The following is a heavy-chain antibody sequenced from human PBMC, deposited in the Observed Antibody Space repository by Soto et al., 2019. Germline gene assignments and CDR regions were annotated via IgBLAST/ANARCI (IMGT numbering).Heavy chain of an antibody. CDR1: GFSLSTSGVG. CDR3: AHRYCSSTSCYTEYFQH. V-gene: IGHV2-5*02. CDR2: IYWDDDK. D-gene: IGHD2-2*02. Sequence: QITLKESGPTLVKPTQTLTLTCTFSGFSLSTSGVGVGWIRQPPGKALEWLALIYWDDDKRYSPSLKSRLTIASDTSKNQAVHTICHMHPVDTATYNCAHRYCSSTSCYTEYFQHWGQGTLVTVSS. J-gene: IGHJ1*01.